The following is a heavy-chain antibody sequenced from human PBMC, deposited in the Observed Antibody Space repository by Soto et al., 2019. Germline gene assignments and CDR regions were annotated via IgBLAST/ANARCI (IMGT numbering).Heavy chain of an antibody. J-gene: IGHJ4*02. CDR2: LYYTGST. V-gene: IGHV4-61*01. D-gene: IGHD2-15*01. CDR3: ARGPIPVVRRYFDS. CDR1: GGSVSSGYY. Sequence: SETLSLTCSVSGGSVSSGYYWNWIRQSPGKGLEWIGQLYYTGSTNYNPSLKSRVTISVDTSKNQFFLNLTSVTAADTAVYYCARGPIPVVRRYFDSWGQGIPVTVSS.